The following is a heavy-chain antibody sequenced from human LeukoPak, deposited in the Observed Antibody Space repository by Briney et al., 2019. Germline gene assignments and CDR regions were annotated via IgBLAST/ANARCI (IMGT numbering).Heavy chain of an antibody. J-gene: IGHJ4*02. V-gene: IGHV3-15*01. CDR3: TTAWVRQDIVVVVAARGYFDY. CDR1: GFTFSNAW. Sequence: GGSLRLSCVVSGFTFSNAWMSWVRQAPGKGLEWVGRIKSKTDGGTTDYAAPVKGRFTISRDDSKNTLYLQMNSLKTEDTAVYYCTTAWVRQDIVVVVAARGYFDYWGQGTLVTVSS. D-gene: IGHD2-15*01. CDR2: IKSKTDGGTT.